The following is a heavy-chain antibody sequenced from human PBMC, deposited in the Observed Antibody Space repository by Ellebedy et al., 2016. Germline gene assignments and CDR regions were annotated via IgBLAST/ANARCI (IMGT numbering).Heavy chain of an antibody. D-gene: IGHD6-6*01. CDR2: ISWNSGSI. J-gene: IGHJ5*02. Sequence: GGSLRLSCAASGFTFDDYAMHWVRQAPGKGLEWVSGISWNSGSIGYADSVKGRFTISRDNAKNSLYLQMNSLRAEDTALYYCAKGMYALTGSSSSPCQFDPWGQGTLVTVSS. V-gene: IGHV3-9*01. CDR1: GFTFDDYA. CDR3: AKGMYALTGSSSSPCQFDP.